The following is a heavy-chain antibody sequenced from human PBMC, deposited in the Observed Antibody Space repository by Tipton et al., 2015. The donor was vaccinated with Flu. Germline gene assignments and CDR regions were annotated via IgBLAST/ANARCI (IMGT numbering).Heavy chain of an antibody. Sequence: GSLRLSCAASGFTFSSFWMSWVRQVPGKGLEWVANIKQDGSEKHYADSVKGRFTISRDNAKNSLYLQMNSLRAEDTAVYYCARGSYETSELGYDFFHMDVWGQGTTVTVTS. CDR2: IKQDGSEK. D-gene: IGHD3-22*01. J-gene: IGHJ6*02. CDR1: GFTFSSFW. CDR3: ARGSYETSELGYDFFHMDV. V-gene: IGHV3-7*03.